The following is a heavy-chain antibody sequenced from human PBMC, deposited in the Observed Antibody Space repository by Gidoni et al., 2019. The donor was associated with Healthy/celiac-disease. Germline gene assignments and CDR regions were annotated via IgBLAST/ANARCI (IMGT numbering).Heavy chain of an antibody. V-gene: IGHV1-2*02. Sequence: QVQLVQSGAEVKKPGASVKVSCKASGYTFTGSHMHWVRQAPGQGLEWMGWINPNSGGTNYAQKFQGRVTMTRDTSISTAYMELSRLRSDDTAVYYCARVWYSSSWYARPYYYYGMDVWGQGTTVTVSS. J-gene: IGHJ6*02. CDR1: GYTFTGSH. CDR3: ARVWYSSSWYARPYYYYGMDV. D-gene: IGHD6-13*01. CDR2: INPNSGGT.